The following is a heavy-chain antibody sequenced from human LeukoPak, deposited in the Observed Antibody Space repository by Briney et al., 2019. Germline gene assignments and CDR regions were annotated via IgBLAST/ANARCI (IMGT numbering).Heavy chain of an antibody. D-gene: IGHD3-9*01. V-gene: IGHV3-20*01. CDR2: INWNGGST. J-gene: IGHJ5*02. Sequence: GGSLRLSCAASGFTSDDYGMSWVRQAPGKGLEWVSGINWNGGSTGYADSVKGRFTISRDNAKNSLYLQMNSLRAEDTALYHCARVVMDGPLRYFDWLSSSWFDPWGQGTLVTVSS. CDR1: GFTSDDYG. CDR3: ARVVMDGPLRYFDWLSSSWFDP.